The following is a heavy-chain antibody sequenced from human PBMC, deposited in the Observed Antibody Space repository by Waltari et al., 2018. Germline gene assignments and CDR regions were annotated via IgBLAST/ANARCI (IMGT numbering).Heavy chain of an antibody. CDR3: AESRGFEY. Sequence: EVQLVESGGGLVQPGGSLRLSCEASGFPFSRYWMSWVRQTPGKGLEWVANINYDGRQKYYVDSVKGRFAISRDNAKNSVYLQMNSLRVEDTAIYYCAESRGFEYWGQGALITVSS. V-gene: IGHV3-7*01. J-gene: IGHJ4*02. CDR1: GFPFSRYW. D-gene: IGHD3-10*01. CDR2: INYDGRQK.